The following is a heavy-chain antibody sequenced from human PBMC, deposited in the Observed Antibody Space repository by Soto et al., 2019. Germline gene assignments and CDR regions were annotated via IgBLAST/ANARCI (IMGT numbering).Heavy chain of an antibody. D-gene: IGHD6-13*01. V-gene: IGHV1-69*02. CDR1: GGTFSSYT. CDR3: ARSGSSSWPIDY. Sequence: ASVKVSCKASGGTFSSYTISWVRQAPGQGLEWMGRIIPILGIANYAQKFQGRVTITADKSTSTAYMELSSLRSEDTAVYYCARSGSSSWPIDYWGQGTLVTVSS. CDR2: IIPILGIA. J-gene: IGHJ4*02.